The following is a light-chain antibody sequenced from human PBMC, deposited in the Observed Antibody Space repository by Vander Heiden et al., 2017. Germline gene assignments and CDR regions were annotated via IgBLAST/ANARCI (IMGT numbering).Light chain of an antibody. Sequence: AIQLTQSPSSLSASVGDRVTITCRASQGISSALAWYQQKPGKAPKLLIYDASSLESGVPSRFSGSGSGTDFTLTISSLQPEDFAPYYCQQFNSYLSLTFGGGTKVEIK. CDR2: DAS. CDR3: QQFNSYLSLT. CDR1: QGISSA. V-gene: IGKV1-13*02. J-gene: IGKJ4*01.